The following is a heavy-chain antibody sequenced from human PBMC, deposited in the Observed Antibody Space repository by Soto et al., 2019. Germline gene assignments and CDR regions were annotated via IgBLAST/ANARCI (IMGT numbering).Heavy chain of an antibody. Sequence: EVQLLESGGGLVQPGGSLRLSCAASGFTFSSYAMSWVRQAPGKGLEWVSAISGSGGSTYYADSVKGRFTISRDNSKNTLYLQMNSLRAEDTAVYYCAKDPLSTIFGVVKVFDPWGQGTLVTVSS. CDR3: AKDPLSTIFGVVKVFDP. J-gene: IGHJ5*02. D-gene: IGHD3-3*01. CDR1: GFTFSSYA. CDR2: ISGSGGST. V-gene: IGHV3-23*01.